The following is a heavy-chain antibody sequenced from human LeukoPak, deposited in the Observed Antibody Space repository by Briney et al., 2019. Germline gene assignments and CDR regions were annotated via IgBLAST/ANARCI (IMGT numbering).Heavy chain of an antibody. CDR2: TSYSEGT. Sequence: SGPTLVNPTQTLTLTCTFSGFSLRTNGMCVSWIRQHPGKGLEWIGFTSYSEGTYYNPSLMSRITISVDRSQNQFSLKMRDVTAADTAVYFCATADWESFYFDSWGQGALVAVSS. J-gene: IGHJ4*02. CDR3: ATADWESFYFDS. D-gene: IGHD1-26*01. CDR1: GFSLRTNGMC. V-gene: IGHV4-31*03.